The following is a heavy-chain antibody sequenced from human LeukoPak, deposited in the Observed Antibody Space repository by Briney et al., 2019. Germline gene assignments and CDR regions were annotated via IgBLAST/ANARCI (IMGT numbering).Heavy chain of an antibody. CDR2: ISSNGSVT. CDR3: ARAPRTSKDCRSLSCWYYPLDY. CDR1: GYTFTGYY. J-gene: IGHJ4*02. Sequence: GASVKVSCKASGYTFTGYYIHWVRQAPGQGLEWMGWISSNGSVTNYAQRIQGRVTMTRDTSLRTAYMELSGLTSDDTAVYYCARAPRTSKDCRSLSCWYYPLDYWGQGTLVTVSS. D-gene: IGHD6-19*01. V-gene: IGHV1-2*02.